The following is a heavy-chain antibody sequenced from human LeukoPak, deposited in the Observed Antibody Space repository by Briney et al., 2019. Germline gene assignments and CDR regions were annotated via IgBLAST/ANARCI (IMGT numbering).Heavy chain of an antibody. Sequence: PGGSLRLSCAASGFTVSSNYMSWVRQAPGKGLEWVSVIYNGDGTYYADSVKGRFTISRDNSKNTLYLQMNSLRADDTAVYYCARDTLGEGEDANYAVYFDYWGQGTVVTVSS. J-gene: IGHJ4*02. D-gene: IGHD4/OR15-4a*01. V-gene: IGHV3-53*01. CDR1: GFTVSSNY. CDR3: ARDTLGEGEDANYAVYFDY. CDR2: IYNGDGT.